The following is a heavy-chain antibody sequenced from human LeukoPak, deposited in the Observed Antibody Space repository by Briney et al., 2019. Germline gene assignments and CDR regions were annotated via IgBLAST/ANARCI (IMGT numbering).Heavy chain of an antibody. V-gene: IGHV3-53*01. D-gene: IGHD1-14*01. CDR3: TMSGPPDPY. J-gene: IGHJ3*01. Sequence: GGSLRLSCAASGLTVSSNVMSRVRQAPGKGLEWVSVFYSGGSAYYADSVKGRFTISRDNSKNTLFLQMNSLRAEDTAIYYCTMSGPPDPYWGQGTMVTVSS. CDR2: FYSGGSA. CDR1: GLTVSSNV.